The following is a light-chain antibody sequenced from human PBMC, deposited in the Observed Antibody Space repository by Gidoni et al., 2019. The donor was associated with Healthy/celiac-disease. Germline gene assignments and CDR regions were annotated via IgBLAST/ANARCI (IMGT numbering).Light chain of an antibody. CDR3: QQYNNWPGYT. V-gene: IGKV3-15*01. CDR2: GAY. J-gene: IGKJ2*01. Sequence: EIVMTQSPATLSVSPGERATLSCRASQSVSSNLAWYQQKPGQAPRLLIYGAYTRATGIPARFSGSGSGTAFTLTIISLQSEDFAVYYCQQYNNWPGYTFGQGTKLEIK. CDR1: QSVSSN.